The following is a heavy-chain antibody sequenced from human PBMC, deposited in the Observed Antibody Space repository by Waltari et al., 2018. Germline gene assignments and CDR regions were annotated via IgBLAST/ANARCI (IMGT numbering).Heavy chain of an antibody. CDR2: ISYNERNI. V-gene: IGHV3-30*04. J-gene: IGHJ6*02. CDR3: ARDYCDRTNCHGMDV. CDR1: EFPFSSYD. Sequence: QVQLVESGGGVVQPGWSLRLSCAASEFPFSSYDMHWVRQAPGKGLEWVAVISYNERNIYYVDSVKGRFTISRDNSQKMLYLQMNSLRAEDTAVYYCARDYCDRTNCHGMDVWGRGTTVTVSS. D-gene: IGHD3-22*01.